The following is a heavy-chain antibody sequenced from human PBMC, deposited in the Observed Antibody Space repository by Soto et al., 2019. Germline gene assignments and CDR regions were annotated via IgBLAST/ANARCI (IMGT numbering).Heavy chain of an antibody. V-gene: IGHV4-30-4*08. Sequence: SETLSLTCTVSGGSIIRVAYYWSWIRQLPGKGLEWIGYVYHTGNADYNPSLKSRISMSVDTSKNQFSMDLKDVTAADTAVYYCAVDTTIEGPNWLDPWGQGTLVTVSS. J-gene: IGHJ5*02. D-gene: IGHD5-18*01. CDR3: AVDTTIEGPNWLDP. CDR1: GGSIIRVAYY. CDR2: VYHTGNA.